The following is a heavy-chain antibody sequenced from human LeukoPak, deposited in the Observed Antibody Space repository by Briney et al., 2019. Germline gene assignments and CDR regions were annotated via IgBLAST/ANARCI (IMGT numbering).Heavy chain of an antibody. CDR1: GGSVSSYY. CDR2: IYYSGST. D-gene: IGHD6-19*01. V-gene: IGHV4-59*02. J-gene: IGHJ4*02. Sequence: PSETLSLTCTVSGGSVSSYYWSWIRQPPGKGLEWIANIYYSGSTNYNPSLKSRVTISVDTSKNQFSLKLSSVTAADTAVYYCARTGSDWYPPNNWGQGTLVTVSS. CDR3: ARTGSDWYPPNN.